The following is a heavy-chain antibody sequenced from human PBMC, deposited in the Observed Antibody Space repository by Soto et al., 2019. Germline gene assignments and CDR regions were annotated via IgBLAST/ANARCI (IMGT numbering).Heavy chain of an antibody. CDR1: GGSISSYY. V-gene: IGHV4-59*01. Sequence: QVQLQESGPGLVKPSETLSLTCTVSGGSISSYYWSWIRQPPGKGLEWIGYIYYSGSTNYNPSLKSGVTISVHTSKTQFSLKLSSVTAADTAVYYCARRYGASFDYWGQGTLVTVSS. J-gene: IGHJ4*02. D-gene: IGHD4-17*01. CDR3: ARRYGASFDY. CDR2: IYYSGST.